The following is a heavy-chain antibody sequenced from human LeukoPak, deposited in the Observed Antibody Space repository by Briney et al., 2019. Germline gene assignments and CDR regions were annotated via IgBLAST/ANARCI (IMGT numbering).Heavy chain of an antibody. J-gene: IGHJ3*01. D-gene: IGHD6-19*01. Sequence: PSETLSLTCTVSGGSLSGYYWSWIRQPPKKGLEWIGGLYRNGSTNKNPSLKSRVTISVDMSKNEFSLNLSSVSAADTAVYYCARTPVDGNGYFAFDVWGQGTMVTVSS. CDR3: ARTPVDGNGYFAFDV. V-gene: IGHV4-59*01. CDR1: GGSLSGYY. CDR2: LYRNGST.